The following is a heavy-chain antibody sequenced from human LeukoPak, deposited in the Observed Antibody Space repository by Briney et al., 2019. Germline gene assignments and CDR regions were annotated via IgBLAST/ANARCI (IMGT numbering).Heavy chain of an antibody. CDR3: AGYYYDSSGYPGYYFDY. CDR1: GFTFRSYS. J-gene: IGHJ4*02. V-gene: IGHV3-21*01. Sequence: SGGSLRLSCAASGFTFRSYSMNWVRQAPGKGLEWVSSINSDSNYIYYADSVQGRFTISRDNAKNSLYLQMNSLRAEDTAVYYCAGYYYDSSGYPGYYFDYWGQGTLVTVSS. CDR2: INSDSNYI. D-gene: IGHD3-22*01.